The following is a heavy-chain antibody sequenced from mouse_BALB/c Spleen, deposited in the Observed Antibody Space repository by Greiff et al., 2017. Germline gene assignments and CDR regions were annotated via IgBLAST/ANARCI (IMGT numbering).Heavy chain of an antibody. V-gene: IGHV3-2*02. CDR1: GYSITSDYA. CDR2: ISYSGST. Sequence: EVKLMESGPGLVKPSQSLSLTCTVTGYSITSDYAWYWIRQFPGNKLEWMGYISYSGSTSYNPSLKSRISITRDTSKNQFFLQLNSVTTEDTATYFCARGTIYWGQGTTLTVSS. D-gene: IGHD3-3*01. CDR3: ARGTIY. J-gene: IGHJ2*01.